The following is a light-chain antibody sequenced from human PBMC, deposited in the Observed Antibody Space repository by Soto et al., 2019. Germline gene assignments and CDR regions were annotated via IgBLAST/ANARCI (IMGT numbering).Light chain of an antibody. CDR2: DAS. V-gene: IGKV3-11*01. CDR1: QSVSSY. Sequence: EIVLTQSPSTLSSSLGDRATLSCRASQSVSSYLAWYQQKPGQAPRLLIYDASSRATGIPARFSGSGSGTDFTLTISSLEPEDFAVYYCQQRRSWPLTFGRGTKVDIK. CDR3: QQRRSWPLT. J-gene: IGKJ4*01.